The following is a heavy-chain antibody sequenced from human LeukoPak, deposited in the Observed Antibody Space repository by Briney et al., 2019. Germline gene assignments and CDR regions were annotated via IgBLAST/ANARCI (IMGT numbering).Heavy chain of an antibody. Sequence: SETLSLTCAVYGGSFSGYYRSWIRQPPGKGLEWIGEINHSGSTNYNPSLKSRVTISVDTSQNQFFLLLTSVTAADTAVYYCARQYSYGRTFDYWGQGTLVTVSS. CDR2: INHSGST. CDR1: GGSFSGYY. D-gene: IGHD5-18*01. CDR3: ARQYSYGRTFDY. V-gene: IGHV4-34*01. J-gene: IGHJ4*02.